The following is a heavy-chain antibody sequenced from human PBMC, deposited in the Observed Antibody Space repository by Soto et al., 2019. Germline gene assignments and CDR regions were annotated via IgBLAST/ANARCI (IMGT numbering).Heavy chain of an antibody. Sequence: QVQLVESGGGLVKPGGSLRLSCAASGFSFSDSYMSWIRQAPGKGLEWVSYISSSGTHTYYADSVKGRFTISRDNAKDSLYLQINSLRAEDTAVYYCAIDHNPPYYHGSGPYYGMDVWGQGTTVTVSS. CDR1: GFSFSDSY. CDR2: ISSSGTHT. V-gene: IGHV3-11*05. D-gene: IGHD3-10*01. CDR3: AIDHNPPYYHGSGPYYGMDV. J-gene: IGHJ6*02.